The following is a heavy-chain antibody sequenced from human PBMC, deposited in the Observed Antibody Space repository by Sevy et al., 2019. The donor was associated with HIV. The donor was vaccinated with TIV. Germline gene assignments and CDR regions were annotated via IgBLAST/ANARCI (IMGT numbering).Heavy chain of an antibody. CDR1: GFTFSSYG. Sequence: GGSLRLSCAASGFTFSSYGMHWVRQAPGKGLEWVAVISYDGSNKYYADSVKGRFPISRDNSKNTLYLQMNSLRAEDTAVYYCAKDRSVGIAARPGWFDPWGQGTLVTVSS. CDR3: AKDRSVGIAARPGWFDP. J-gene: IGHJ5*02. D-gene: IGHD6-6*01. CDR2: ISYDGSNK. V-gene: IGHV3-30*18.